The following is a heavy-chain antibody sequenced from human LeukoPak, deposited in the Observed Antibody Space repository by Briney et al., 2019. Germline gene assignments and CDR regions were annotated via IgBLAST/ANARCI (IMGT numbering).Heavy chain of an antibody. Sequence: PXXSLRLSCAAXVFTFXSYAMSWVRQAPGKGLEWVSAISGSGGSTYYADSVKGRFTISRDNSKNTLYLQMNSLRAEDTAVYYCAKARSTMIVVVIPFDYWGQGTLVTVSS. CDR1: VFTFXSYA. CDR2: ISGSGGST. V-gene: IGHV3-23*01. CDR3: AKARSTMIVVVIPFDY. J-gene: IGHJ4*02. D-gene: IGHD3-22*01.